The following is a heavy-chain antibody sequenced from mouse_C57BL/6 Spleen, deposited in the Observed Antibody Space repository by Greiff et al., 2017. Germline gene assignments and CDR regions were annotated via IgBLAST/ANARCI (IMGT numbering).Heavy chain of an antibody. Sequence: EVKVEESGAELVKPGASVKLSCTASGFNIKDYYMHWVKQRTEQGLEWIGRIDPEDGETKYAPKFQGKATITADTSSNTAYLQLSSLTSEDTAVYYCARGQLRGASWFAYWGQGTLVTVSA. D-gene: IGHD2-4*01. CDR1: GFNIKDYY. V-gene: IGHV14-2*01. J-gene: IGHJ3*01. CDR3: ARGQLRGASWFAY. CDR2: IDPEDGET.